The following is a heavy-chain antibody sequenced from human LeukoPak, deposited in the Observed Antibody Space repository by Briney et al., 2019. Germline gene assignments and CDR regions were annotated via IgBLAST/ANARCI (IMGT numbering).Heavy chain of an antibody. J-gene: IGHJ4*02. Sequence: GGSLRLSCAASGFTFDDYDMHWVRQAPGKGLEWVSGISWHSGSIGYADSVKGRFTISRDNAKNSLCLQMNSLRAEDTALYYCAKDMGNSSGYYFDYWGQGTLVTVSS. CDR3: AKDMGNSSGYYFDY. CDR2: ISWHSGSI. CDR1: GFTFDDYD. V-gene: IGHV3-9*01. D-gene: IGHD3-22*01.